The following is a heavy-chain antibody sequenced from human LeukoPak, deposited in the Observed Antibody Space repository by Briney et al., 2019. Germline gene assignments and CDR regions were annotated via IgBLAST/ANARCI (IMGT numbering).Heavy chain of an antibody. Sequence: SETLSLTCAVSGDSISSSNWWSWVRQPPGKGLEWIGEIHHSGITNCKSSLRSRVTMSVDKSANQFSLKLTSVTATDTAVYYCARAAIYYAAIYNHGSAYGHLDVWGQGTTVTVSS. V-gene: IGHV4-4*02. CDR3: ARAAIYYAAIYNHGSAYGHLDV. CDR1: GDSISSSNW. CDR2: IHHSGIT. D-gene: IGHD3-22*01. J-gene: IGHJ6*02.